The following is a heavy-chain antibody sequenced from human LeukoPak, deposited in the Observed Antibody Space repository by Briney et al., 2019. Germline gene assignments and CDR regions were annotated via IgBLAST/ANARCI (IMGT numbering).Heavy chain of an antibody. Sequence: PSETLSLTCTVSGVSVSSGSYYWRWIRQPPGKGLEWIGYIYYSGSTNYNPSLKSRVTISVDTSKNQFSLKLSSVTAADTAVYYCARALMPRTYFDYWGQGTLVTVSS. J-gene: IGHJ4*02. CDR1: GVSVSSGSYY. V-gene: IGHV4-61*01. CDR2: IYYSGST. CDR3: ARALMPRTYFDY. D-gene: IGHD2-2*01.